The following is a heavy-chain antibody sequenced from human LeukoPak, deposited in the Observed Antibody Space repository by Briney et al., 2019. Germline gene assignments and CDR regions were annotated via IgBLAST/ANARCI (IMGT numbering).Heavy chain of an antibody. CDR1: DGSISSGGYY. Sequence: PSETLSLTCTVSDGSISSGGYYWSWIRQHPGKGLEWIGYIYYSGSTYYNPSLKSRVTISVDTSKNQFSLKLSSVTAADTAVYYCAREGTDHTGGVYFDYWGQGTLVTVSS. V-gene: IGHV4-31*03. CDR3: AREGTDHTGGVYFDY. CDR2: IYYSGST. D-gene: IGHD1-1*01. J-gene: IGHJ4*02.